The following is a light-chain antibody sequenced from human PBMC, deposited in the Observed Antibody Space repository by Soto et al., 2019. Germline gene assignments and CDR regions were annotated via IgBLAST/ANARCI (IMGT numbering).Light chain of an antibody. CDR1: QSVSSNY. J-gene: IGKJ4*01. V-gene: IGKV3-20*01. CDR3: QQYGSSLLT. CDR2: DAS. Sequence: EIVLTQSPGTLSLSPGERATLSCRTSQSVSSNYLAWYQQKPGQAPRLLIYDASRRATGIPDRFSGSGSGTDFTLTISRLEPEDFAVYYCQQYGSSLLTFGGGTKVDI.